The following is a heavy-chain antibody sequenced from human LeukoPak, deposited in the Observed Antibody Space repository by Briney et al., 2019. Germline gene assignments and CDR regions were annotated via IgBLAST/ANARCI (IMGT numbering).Heavy chain of an antibody. CDR3: ARDGSLGELSLYATDY. D-gene: IGHD3-16*02. CDR1: GFTFSDYY. Sequence: GGSLRLSCAASGFTFSDYYMSWIRQAPGKGLEWVSYISSSSSYTNYADSVKGRFTISRDKAKNSLYLQMNSLRAEDTAVYYCARDGSLGELSLYATDYWGQGTLVTVSS. V-gene: IGHV3-11*06. CDR2: ISSSSSYT. J-gene: IGHJ4*02.